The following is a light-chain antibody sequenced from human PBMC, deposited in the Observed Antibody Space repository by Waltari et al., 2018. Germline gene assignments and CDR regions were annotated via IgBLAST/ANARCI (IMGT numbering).Light chain of an antibody. CDR3: HQYNNWPT. Sequence: DILMTQSPATLSVSPGERATLSCRASQSVSSNLAWYQQKPGQAPRLLIYGASTRATGIPARFSVSGSGTEFTLTISRLQSEDFAVYYCHQYNNWPTFGQGTKVEIE. V-gene: IGKV3-15*01. CDR1: QSVSSN. CDR2: GAS. J-gene: IGKJ1*01.